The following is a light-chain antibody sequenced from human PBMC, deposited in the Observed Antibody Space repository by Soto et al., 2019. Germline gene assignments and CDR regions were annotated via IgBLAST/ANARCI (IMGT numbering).Light chain of an antibody. CDR2: DAS. Sequence: IVLTQSPATLSLSPGERATLSCRASQSVSSYLAWYQQKPGQAPRLLIYDASNRATGIPARFSGSGSGTDFTLTISRLEPEDFAVYYCQQYGSSSTFGQGTRLEIK. CDR1: QSVSSY. CDR3: QQYGSSST. V-gene: IGKV3-11*01. J-gene: IGKJ5*01.